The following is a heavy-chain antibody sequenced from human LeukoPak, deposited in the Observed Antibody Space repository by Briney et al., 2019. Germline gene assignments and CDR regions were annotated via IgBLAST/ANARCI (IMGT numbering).Heavy chain of an antibody. CDR2: ISAYNGNT. CDR1: GYTFTSYG. D-gene: IGHD5-18*01. J-gene: IGHJ4*02. Sequence: ASVKVSCKASGYTFTSYGISWVRQDPGQGLEWMVWISAYNGNTNYAQNLQGRVTMTTDTSTSTAYMELRSLRPDDTAVYYCARDKASGGLSWIQLWSDRFDYWGQGTLVTVSS. CDR3: ARDKASGGLSWIQLWSDRFDY. V-gene: IGHV1-18*01.